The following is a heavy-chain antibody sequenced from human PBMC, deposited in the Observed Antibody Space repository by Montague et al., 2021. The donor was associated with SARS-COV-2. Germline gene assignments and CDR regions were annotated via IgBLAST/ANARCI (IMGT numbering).Heavy chain of an antibody. D-gene: IGHD3-16*01. CDR3: ASSLGGGYYWADYYFDY. V-gene: IGHV4-59*01. Sequence: SETLSLTCAVTGASISPYHWNWIRQPPGKGLEWIGNRHHSGTTNYNPSLESRVTMSVDTSKNNFSLNLISVTAADTAVYFCASSLGGGYYWADYYFDYWGQGTLVTVSA. J-gene: IGHJ4*02. CDR1: GASISPYH. CDR2: RHHSGTT.